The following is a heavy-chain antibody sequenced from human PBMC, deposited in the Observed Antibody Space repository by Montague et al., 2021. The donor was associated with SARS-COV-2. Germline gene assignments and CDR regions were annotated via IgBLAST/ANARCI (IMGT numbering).Heavy chain of an antibody. D-gene: IGHD5-12*01. Sequence: SLRLSCAASGFTFSSYEMNWVRQAPGKGLEWVSYISSSGSTIYYADSVKGRFTISRDNAKNSLYLQMNSLRAEDTAVYYCARAQYSGYDLPVGPYHYYYGMDVWGQGTTVTVSS. CDR3: ARAQYSGYDLPVGPYHYYYGMDV. J-gene: IGHJ6*02. CDR1: GFTFSSYE. V-gene: IGHV3-48*03. CDR2: ISSSGSTI.